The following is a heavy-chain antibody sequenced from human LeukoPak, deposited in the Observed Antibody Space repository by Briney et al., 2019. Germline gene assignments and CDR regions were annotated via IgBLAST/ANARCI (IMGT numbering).Heavy chain of an antibody. CDR3: ARDLNRNWFDP. D-gene: IGHD1-14*01. J-gene: IGHJ5*02. Sequence: GGSLRLSCVDSGFTFSSYDMSWVRQIPGKGLEWVSAISASGGSTYYADSVKGRFTISRDNSKSTLYLQMNSLRAEDTAIFYCARDLNRNWFDPPGQGALVTVSS. CDR2: ISASGGST. CDR1: GFTFSSYD. V-gene: IGHV3-23*01.